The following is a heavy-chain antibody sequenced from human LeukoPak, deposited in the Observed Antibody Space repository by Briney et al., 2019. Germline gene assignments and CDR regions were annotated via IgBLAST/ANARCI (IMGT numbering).Heavy chain of an antibody. CDR1: GFSISTYS. V-gene: IGHV3-30*04. J-gene: IGHJ2*01. Sequence: TGGSLRLSCAASGFSISTYSMHWVRQVPGKGLEWGAVLSSLGRQEYYADSVKGRFTISGDNSKNTLFLQMNSLRVEDTGLYYCARAFAGAPFDLWGRGTLVTVSS. D-gene: IGHD3-10*01. CDR2: LSSLGRQE. CDR3: ARAFAGAPFDL.